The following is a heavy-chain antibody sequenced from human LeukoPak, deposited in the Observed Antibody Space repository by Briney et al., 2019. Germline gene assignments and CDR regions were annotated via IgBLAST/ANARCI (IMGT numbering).Heavy chain of an antibody. V-gene: IGHV1-46*01. CDR3: ARDRMGAIEGDFDY. CDR1: GYTFTSSY. J-gene: IGHJ4*02. D-gene: IGHD1-26*01. CDR2: INPSGGST. Sequence: ASVKVSCKASGYTFTSSYMLWVRQAPGQGLEWMGIINPSGGSTSYAQKFQGRVTMTRDMSTSTVYMELSSLRSEDTAVYYCARDRMGAIEGDFDYWGQGPWSPSPQ.